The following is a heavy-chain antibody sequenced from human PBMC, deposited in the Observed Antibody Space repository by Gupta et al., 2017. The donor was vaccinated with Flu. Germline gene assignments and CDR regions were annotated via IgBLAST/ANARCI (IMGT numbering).Heavy chain of an antibody. J-gene: IGHJ6*02. Sequence: QVQLQESGPGLVKPSDNMSLTSTVSGRSISSGRYYWRWIRQPAGKGLGWIGRIYTSDGRTNYNPALKSRVTISVDTSKNQFCLKLSSVAAADTAVYYCARGKTDGSGVHGCGMDVWGQGTTVTVSS. CDR3: ARGKTDGSGVHGCGMDV. V-gene: IGHV4-61*02. D-gene: IGHD3-10*01. CDR2: IYTSDGRT. CDR1: GRSISSGRYY.